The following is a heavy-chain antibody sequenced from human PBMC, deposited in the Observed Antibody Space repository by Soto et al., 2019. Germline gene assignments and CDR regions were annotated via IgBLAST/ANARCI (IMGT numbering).Heavy chain of an antibody. CDR2: ISAYNGNT. J-gene: IGHJ6*02. D-gene: IGHD6-19*01. V-gene: IGHV1-18*01. CDR3: ARAIAVAGYYYYGMDV. Sequence: ASVEVSCRASGYTFTSYGISWVRQAPGQGLEWMGWISAYNGNTNYAQKLRGRVTMTTDTSTSTAYMELRSLRSDDTAVYYCARAIAVAGYYYYGMDVWGQGTTVTVSS. CDR1: GYTFTSYG.